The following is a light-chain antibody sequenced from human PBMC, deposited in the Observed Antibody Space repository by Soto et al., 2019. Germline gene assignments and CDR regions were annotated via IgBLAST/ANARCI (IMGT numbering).Light chain of an antibody. J-gene: IGLJ1*01. Sequence: QAVVNQPPSASGTPGQRVTISCSGGSSNIGSKTVNWYQQLPGAAPKLLIYSNKQRSSGVPDRFSGSKSVTSASLVISGLQSEDEADYYCATWDDSLNPRYVFGTGTKVTVL. CDR3: ATWDDSLNPRYV. CDR1: SSNIGSKT. CDR2: SNK. V-gene: IGLV1-44*01.